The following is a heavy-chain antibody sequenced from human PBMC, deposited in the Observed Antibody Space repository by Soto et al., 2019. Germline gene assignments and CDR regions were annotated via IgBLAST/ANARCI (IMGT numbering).Heavy chain of an antibody. CDR3: ARRRVRFLEWQTSDWFDP. J-gene: IGHJ5*02. V-gene: IGHV5-10-1*01. CDR2: IDPSDSYT. D-gene: IGHD3-3*01. CDR1: GYSFTSYW. Sequence: GESLKISCKGSGYSFTSYWISWVRQMPGKGLEWMGRIDPSDSYTNYSPSFQGHVTISADKSISTAYLQWSSLKASDTAMYYCARRRVRFLEWQTSDWFDPWGQGTLVTVSS.